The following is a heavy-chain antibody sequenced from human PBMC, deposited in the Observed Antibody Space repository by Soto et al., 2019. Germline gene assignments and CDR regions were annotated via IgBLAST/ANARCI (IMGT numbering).Heavy chain of an antibody. CDR3: AKGLAYCGGDCYSHFDL. CDR2: ISYDGSNK. D-gene: IGHD2-21*02. J-gene: IGHJ2*01. Sequence: QVQLVESGGGVVQPGRSLRLSCAASGFTFSSYGMHWVRQAPGKGLEWVAVISYDGSNKYYADSVKGRFTISRDNSKNXRYLQMNSLRAEDTAVYYCAKGLAYCGGDCYSHFDLWGRGTLVTVSS. CDR1: GFTFSSYG. V-gene: IGHV3-30*18.